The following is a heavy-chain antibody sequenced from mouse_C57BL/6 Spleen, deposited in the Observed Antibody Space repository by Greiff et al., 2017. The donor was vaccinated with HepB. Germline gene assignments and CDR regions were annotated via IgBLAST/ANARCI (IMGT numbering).Heavy chain of an antibody. J-gene: IGHJ3*01. CDR3: LPTYDYEESLRFAY. D-gene: IGHD2-4*01. V-gene: IGHV2-2*01. Sequence: QVQLQQSGPGLVQPSQSLSITCTVSGFSFTSYGVHWVRQSPGKGLEWLGVIWSGGSTDYNAAFISRLSISKDNSKSQVFFKMNSLQADDTAIYYCLPTYDYEESLRFAYWGQGTLVTVSA. CDR2: IWSGGST. CDR1: GFSFTSYG.